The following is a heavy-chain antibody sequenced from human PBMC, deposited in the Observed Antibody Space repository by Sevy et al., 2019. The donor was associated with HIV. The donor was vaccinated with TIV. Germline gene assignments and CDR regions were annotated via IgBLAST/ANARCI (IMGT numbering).Heavy chain of an antibody. CDR3: AKEFYRGSYLED. CDR1: GFTFSSFA. CDR2: ISGSGGGK. Sequence: GGSLRLSCAASGFTFSSFAISWVRQAPGKGLDWVSDISGSGGGKKYADSVKGRFTVSRDNAQNTVFLQMNNLRGEDTGVYYCAKEFYRGSYLEDWGQGTLVTVSS. J-gene: IGHJ4*02. V-gene: IGHV3-23*01. D-gene: IGHD3-10*01.